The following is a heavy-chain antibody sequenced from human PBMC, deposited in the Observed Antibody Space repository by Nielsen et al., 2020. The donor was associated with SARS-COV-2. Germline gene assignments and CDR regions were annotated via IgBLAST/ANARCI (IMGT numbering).Heavy chain of an antibody. J-gene: IGHJ5*02. CDR2: ISYSGGP. Sequence: SETLSLTCTVSGVSITSNYWSWIRQPPGKGLEWIGYISYSGGPTYNPSLESRVTISLDTSKNQFSLKLSSVTAADTAMYYCAHQSYPDNDRYTDLWGQGTLVTVSS. CDR1: GVSITSNY. CDR3: AHQSYPDNDRYTDL. V-gene: IGHV4-59*08. D-gene: IGHD5-12*01.